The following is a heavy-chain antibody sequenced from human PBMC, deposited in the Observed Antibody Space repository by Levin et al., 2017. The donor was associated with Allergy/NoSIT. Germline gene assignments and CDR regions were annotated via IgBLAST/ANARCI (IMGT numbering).Heavy chain of an antibody. CDR1: GYSFTSYW. CDR2: IYPGDSDT. J-gene: IGHJ3*02. V-gene: IGHV5-51*01. D-gene: IGHD3-16*02. Sequence: SGESLKISCKGSGYSFTSYWIGWVRQMPGKGLEWMGIIYPGDSDTRYSPSFQGQVTISADKSISTAYLQWSSLKASDTAMYYCAAGIYDYIWGSYRHDAFDIWGQGTMVTVSS. CDR3: AAGIYDYIWGSYRHDAFDI.